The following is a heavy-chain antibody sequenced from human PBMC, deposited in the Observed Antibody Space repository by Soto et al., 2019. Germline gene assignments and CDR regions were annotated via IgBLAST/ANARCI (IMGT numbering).Heavy chain of an antibody. CDR2: ISFNRNTI. V-gene: IGHV3-48*01. CDR3: AGGVTSFDS. J-gene: IGHJ4*02. Sequence: EVQLVESGGGLIQPGGSLRLSLAAYKFTFSHSNMNWVRQAPGKGLEWISYISFNRNTIVYADSVRGRFTLSRDNAKNSLHLQMNSLSGEDTAVNYCAGGVTSFDSWGQGTLVTVSS. CDR1: KFTFSHSN. D-gene: IGHD1-1*01.